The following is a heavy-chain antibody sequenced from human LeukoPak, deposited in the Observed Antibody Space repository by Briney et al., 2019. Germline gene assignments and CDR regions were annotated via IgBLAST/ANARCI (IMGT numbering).Heavy chain of an antibody. D-gene: IGHD2-2*01. CDR1: GFTFSSYS. CDR3: ARIPIVVVPDNWFDP. Sequence: GGSLRLSCAASGFTFSSYSMNWVRQAPGKGLEWVSSISSSSSYIYYADSVKGRFTISRDNAKNSLYPQMNSLRAEDTAVYYCARIPIVVVPDNWFDPWGQGTLVIVSS. V-gene: IGHV3-21*01. J-gene: IGHJ5*02. CDR2: ISSSSSYI.